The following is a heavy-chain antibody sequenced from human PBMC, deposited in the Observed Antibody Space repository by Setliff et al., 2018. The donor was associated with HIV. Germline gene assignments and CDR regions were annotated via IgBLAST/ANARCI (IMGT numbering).Heavy chain of an antibody. D-gene: IGHD2-21*02. J-gene: IGHJ3*02. Sequence: SETPSLTCTVSGGSISSSSYYWGWIRQPPGKGLEWIGSIYYSGSTYYNPSLKSRVTISVDTSKNQFSLKLSSVTAADTAVYYCARLGGGCGGDCYYAFDIWGQGTMVTVSS. CDR1: GGSISSSSYY. V-gene: IGHV4-39*01. CDR3: ARLGGGCGGDCYYAFDI. CDR2: IYYSGST.